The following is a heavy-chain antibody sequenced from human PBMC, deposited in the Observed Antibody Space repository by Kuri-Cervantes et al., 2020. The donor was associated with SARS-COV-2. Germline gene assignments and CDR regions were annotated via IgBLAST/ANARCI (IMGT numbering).Heavy chain of an antibody. CDR3: VKENSGRAPLMDV. J-gene: IGHJ6*02. D-gene: IGHD1-26*01. Sequence: GESLKFSCEALGFIFSSNGMNWVRQAPGKGLEWVSTISESGGVTYYADSVMGRFTILRDNSKNTLYLQMNSLRADDTAVYYLVKENSGRAPLMDVWGQGTTVTVSS. V-gene: IGHV3-23*01. CDR2: ISESGGVT. CDR1: GFIFSSNG.